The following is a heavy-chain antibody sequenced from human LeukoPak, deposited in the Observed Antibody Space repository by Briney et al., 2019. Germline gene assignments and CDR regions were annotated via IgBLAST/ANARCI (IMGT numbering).Heavy chain of an antibody. D-gene: IGHD1-26*01. V-gene: IGHV3-23*01. Sequence: PGGSLRCSCAGSGFTFNSYAMSRVRQAPGQGLVWVSNISGSGGSTSYEDSVKGRFTISRDNSKNSLYLQMTSLRAEDTAVYYCARGPFSGSCQPDYTDYWGQGTLVAVSS. CDR2: ISGSGGST. CDR3: ARGPFSGSCQPDYTDY. J-gene: IGHJ4*02. CDR1: GFTFNSYA.